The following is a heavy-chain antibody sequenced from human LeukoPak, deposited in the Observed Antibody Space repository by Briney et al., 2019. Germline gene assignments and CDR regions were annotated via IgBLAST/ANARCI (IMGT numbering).Heavy chain of an antibody. CDR2: INHSGST. CDR3: ARGARYFDWLLYNAFDI. J-gene: IGHJ3*02. V-gene: IGHV4-34*01. D-gene: IGHD3-9*01. CDR1: GGSSSGYY. Sequence: PSETLSLTCAVYGGSSSGYYWSWIRQPPGKGLEWIGEINHSGSTNYNPSLKSRVTISVDTSKNQFSLKLSSVTAADTAVHYCARGARYFDWLLYNAFDIWGQGTMVTVSS.